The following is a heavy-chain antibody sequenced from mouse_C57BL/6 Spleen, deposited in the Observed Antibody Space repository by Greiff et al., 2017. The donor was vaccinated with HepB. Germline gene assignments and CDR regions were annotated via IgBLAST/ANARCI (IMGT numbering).Heavy chain of an antibody. Sequence: QVQLQQPGAELVKPGASVKMSCKASGYTFTSYWITWVKQRPGQGLEWIGDIYPGSGSTNYNEKFKSKATLTVDTSSSTAYMQLRSLTSEDSAVYYCARSYYDLYAMDYWGQGISVTVSS. CDR3: ARSYYDLYAMDY. D-gene: IGHD2-4*01. CDR1: GYTFTSYW. V-gene: IGHV1-55*01. J-gene: IGHJ4*01. CDR2: IYPGSGST.